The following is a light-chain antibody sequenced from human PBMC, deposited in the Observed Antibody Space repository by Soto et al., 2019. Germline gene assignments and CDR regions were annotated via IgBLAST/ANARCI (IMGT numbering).Light chain of an antibody. Sequence: QSALTQPASVSGSPGQSITISCTGTSSDVGGYNYVSWYQQHPGKAPKLMIYEVSDRPSGVSNRFSGPKSGNTASLTISGLQAEDEADCYCSSYTFSSTLGFGTGTKVTVL. CDR1: SSDVGGYNY. CDR2: EVS. V-gene: IGLV2-14*01. J-gene: IGLJ1*01. CDR3: SSYTFSSTLG.